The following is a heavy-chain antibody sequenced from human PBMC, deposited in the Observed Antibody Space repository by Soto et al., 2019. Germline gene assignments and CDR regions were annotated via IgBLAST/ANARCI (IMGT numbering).Heavy chain of an antibody. D-gene: IGHD2-15*01. Sequence: EVQLVESGGGLVQPGRSLRLSCAASGFTFDDYAMHWVRQAPGKGLEWVSGISWNSGSIGYADSVKGRFTSSRDNAKNSLYLQMNSLRAEDTALYYCAGVAFDPWGQGTLVTVSS. V-gene: IGHV3-9*01. J-gene: IGHJ5*02. CDR1: GFTFDDYA. CDR2: ISWNSGSI. CDR3: AGVAFDP.